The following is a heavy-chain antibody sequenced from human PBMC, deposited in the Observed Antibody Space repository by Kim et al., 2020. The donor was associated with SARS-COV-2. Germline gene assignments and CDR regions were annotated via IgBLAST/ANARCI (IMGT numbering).Heavy chain of an antibody. D-gene: IGHD3-3*01. V-gene: IGHV3-23*01. Sequence: GGSLRLSCAASGFTLNDQHISWVRQAPGKSLEWVSAIRREGTTYYGDSVKGRFTVSRDISKHAVLLQMDSLRGEDTAVYFCATVEWSASHHWGQRNLVTV. CDR1: GFTLNDQH. CDR2: IRREGTT. CDR3: ATVEWSASHH. J-gene: IGHJ5*02.